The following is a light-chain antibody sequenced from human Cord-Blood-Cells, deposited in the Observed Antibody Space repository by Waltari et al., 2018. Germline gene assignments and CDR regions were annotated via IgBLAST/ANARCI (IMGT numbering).Light chain of an antibody. CDR1: QSVSSY. V-gene: IGKV3-11*01. CDR2: DAS. Sequence: EIVLTQSPATLSLSPGERATLSCRASQSVSSYLAWYQQKPGRAPRLLIYDASNRATGMPARFSGSEAGTDFTRTISSLEPGDFAVYYCQQRSNWLTFGGGTKVEIK. J-gene: IGKJ4*01. CDR3: QQRSNWLT.